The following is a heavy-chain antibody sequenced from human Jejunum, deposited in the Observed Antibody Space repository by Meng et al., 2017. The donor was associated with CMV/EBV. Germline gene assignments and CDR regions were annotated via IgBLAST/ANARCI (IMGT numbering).Heavy chain of an antibody. J-gene: IGHJ5*02. CDR1: GYTFTGYY. Sequence: QVQLVQAGAGVKQPGASVKVSCKASGYTFTGYYMHWVRQAPGQGLEWMGRINPNSGGTNYAQKFQGRVNMTRDTSISTAYMELSRLRSDDTAVYYCAHQAVAGTRGWFDPWGQGTLVTVSS. CDR3: AHQAVAGTRGWFDP. CDR2: INPNSGGT. D-gene: IGHD6-19*01. V-gene: IGHV1-2*06.